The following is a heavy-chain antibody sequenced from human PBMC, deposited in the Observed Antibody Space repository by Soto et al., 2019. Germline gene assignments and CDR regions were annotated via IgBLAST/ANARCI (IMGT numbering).Heavy chain of an antibody. Sequence: QVQLVQSGAEVKKPGASVRVSCKTSGYTFSNYGITWVRQAPGQGLEWMGWLSAYNGDTSSSEKLQDRFTMTTDTSTNTVNMDLRSLTSDDTAVYYCARWSAIVGGAEALDVLGQGTMVIVSS. CDR1: GYTFSNYG. CDR2: LSAYNGDT. D-gene: IGHD1-26*01. J-gene: IGHJ3*01. V-gene: IGHV1-18*01. CDR3: ARWSAIVGGAEALDV.